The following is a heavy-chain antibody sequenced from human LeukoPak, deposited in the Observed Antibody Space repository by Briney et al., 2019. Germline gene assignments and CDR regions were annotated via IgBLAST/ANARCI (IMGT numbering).Heavy chain of an antibody. D-gene: IGHD1-1*01. CDR3: ARPHNEGTAAYYYGMDV. CDR2: IYPGDSDT. J-gene: IGHJ6*02. CDR1: GYRFTSYW. V-gene: IGHV5-51*01. Sequence: GESLKISCKGSGYRFTSYWIGWVRQMPGKGLEWMGIIYPGDSDTRYSPSFQGQVTISADKSISTAYLQWSSLKASDTAMYYCARPHNEGTAAYYYGMDVWGQGTTVTVSS.